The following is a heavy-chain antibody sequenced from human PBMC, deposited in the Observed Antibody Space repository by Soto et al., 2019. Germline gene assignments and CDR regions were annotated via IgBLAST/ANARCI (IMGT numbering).Heavy chain of an antibody. CDR1: GDSIISSDLD. J-gene: IGHJ5*02. D-gene: IGHD3-3*02. V-gene: IGHV4-39*01. CDR3: ARHSLALPKNNWLDP. CDR2: MFYLGSS. Sequence: SSETLALTCTVSGDSIISSDLDCGWVRQPAGKGLELMGSMFYLGSSYYNPSLKSRVTTSVHTYKNQFSLRLRSLTAADKALYFCARHSLALPKNNWLDPGPKGIMVT.